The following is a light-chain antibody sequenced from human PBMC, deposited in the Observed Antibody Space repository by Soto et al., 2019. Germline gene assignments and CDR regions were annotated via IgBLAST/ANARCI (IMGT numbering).Light chain of an antibody. Sequence: DIQMTQYPSSVSASVGDRVTITCRASQGISSWVAWYQQKTGKAPNLLIYAASSLQSGVPSRFGGSGSGTEFTLTISNLQPEDFATYYCQQADTFPLTVGGGTKVEIK. V-gene: IGKV1-12*01. CDR2: AAS. J-gene: IGKJ4*01. CDR3: QQADTFPLT. CDR1: QGISSW.